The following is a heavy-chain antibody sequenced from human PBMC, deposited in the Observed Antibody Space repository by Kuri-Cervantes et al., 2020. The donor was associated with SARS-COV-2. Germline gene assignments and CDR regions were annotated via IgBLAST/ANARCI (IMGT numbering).Heavy chain of an antibody. D-gene: IGHD1-26*01. CDR2: ISYDGSNQ. J-gene: IGHJ4*02. CDR1: GFTFGSYE. Sequence: GESLKISCAASGFTFGSYEMNWVRQAPGKGPEWVATISYDGSNQYYGDSVKGRFTISRDNAKNSLYLQMNSLRGEDTAVYYCASGVYEEWELPGEDYWGQGALVTVSS. V-gene: IGHV3-30*03. CDR3: ASGVYEEWELPGEDY.